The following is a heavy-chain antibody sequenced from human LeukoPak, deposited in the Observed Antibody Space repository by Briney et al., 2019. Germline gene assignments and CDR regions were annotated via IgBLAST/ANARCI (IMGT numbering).Heavy chain of an antibody. V-gene: IGHV4-4*07. CDR3: ARDEVYYHYGMDV. CDR1: GGSIGSYY. CDR2: VYTSGST. J-gene: IGHJ6*02. Sequence: PSETLSLTCTDSGGSIGSYYWSWIRQPAGKGLEWIGRVYTSGSTNYNPSLKSRVTMSVDTSKNQFSLKLSSVTAADTAVYYCARDEVYYHYGMDVWGQGTTVTVSS.